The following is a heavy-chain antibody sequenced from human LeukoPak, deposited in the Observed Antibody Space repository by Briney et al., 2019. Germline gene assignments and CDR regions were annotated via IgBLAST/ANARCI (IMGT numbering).Heavy chain of an antibody. CDR1: GYTFTGYY. V-gene: IGHV1-2*02. CDR3: ARERGYCSSSTCYTSDAFDI. J-gene: IGHJ3*02. CDR2: INPNSGRT. D-gene: IGHD2-2*02. Sequence: GASVKVSCKPSGYTFTGYYMHWVRQAPGHGLEWMGWINPNSGRTNYAQRFQGRVTMTRDTSISTASMELSRLRSDDTAVYYCARERGYCSSSTCYTSDAFDIWGQGTMVTVSS.